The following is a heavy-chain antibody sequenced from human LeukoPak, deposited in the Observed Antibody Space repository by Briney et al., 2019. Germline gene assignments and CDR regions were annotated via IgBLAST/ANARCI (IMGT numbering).Heavy chain of an antibody. CDR3: ARMGWIAAADFDY. CDR1: GFTFSSYA. J-gene: IGHJ4*02. D-gene: IGHD6-13*01. Sequence: GGSLRLSCAASGFTFSSYAMSWVRQAPGKGLEWVSVISGSGGSTYHADSVKGRFTISRDNSNNTLYLQMNSLRAEDTAVYYCARMGWIAAADFDYWGQGTLVTVSS. V-gene: IGHV3-23*01. CDR2: ISGSGGST.